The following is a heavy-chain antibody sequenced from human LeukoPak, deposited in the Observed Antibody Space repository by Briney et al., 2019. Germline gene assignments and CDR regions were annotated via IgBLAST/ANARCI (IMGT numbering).Heavy chain of an antibody. J-gene: IGHJ4*02. CDR1: GFTFSDSA. V-gene: IGHV3-73*01. Sequence: GGSLRLSCAASGFTFSDSAIHWVRQASGKGLEWVGRIRSKPQSYATAYDESLKGRFTISRDNAKDTLYLQMNSLRVEDTAVYYCVREGWGAPADWGPGTLVTVSS. CDR3: VREGWGAPAD. CDR2: IRSKPQSYAT. D-gene: IGHD5-24*01.